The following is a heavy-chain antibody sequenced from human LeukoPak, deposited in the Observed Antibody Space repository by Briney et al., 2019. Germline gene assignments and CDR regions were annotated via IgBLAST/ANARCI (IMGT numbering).Heavy chain of an antibody. CDR2: INTNTENP. CDR1: GYTFTCYA. Sequence: ASVKVSCKASGYTFTCYAMNWVRQAPGQRLEWMGWINTNTENPTYAQGFTGRFVFSLDTSVSTAYLQINSLEAEDTAVYYCATIPTDNYDSGLPDYYYGMDVWGQGTTVTVSS. D-gene: IGHD3-22*01. V-gene: IGHV7-4-1*02. J-gene: IGHJ6*02. CDR3: ATIPTDNYDSGLPDYYYGMDV.